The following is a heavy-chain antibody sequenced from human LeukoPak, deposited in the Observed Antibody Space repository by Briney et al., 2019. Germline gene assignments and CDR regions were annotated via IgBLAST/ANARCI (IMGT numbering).Heavy chain of an antibody. Sequence: GGSLRLSCAASGFTFSSYEMNWVRQAPGKGLEWVSYISSSGSTIYYADSVKGRFTISRGNAKNSLFLQMNSLTADDTAVYYCARERTTIVSGTTIGAYWGQGTLVTVSS. J-gene: IGHJ4*02. CDR1: GFTFSSYE. V-gene: IGHV3-48*03. CDR2: ISSSGSTI. D-gene: IGHD2/OR15-2a*01. CDR3: ARERTTIVSGTTIGAY.